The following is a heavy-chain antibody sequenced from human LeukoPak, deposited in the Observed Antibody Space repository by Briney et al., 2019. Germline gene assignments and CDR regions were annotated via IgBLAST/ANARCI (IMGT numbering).Heavy chain of an antibody. D-gene: IGHD6-13*01. J-gene: IGHJ4*02. CDR2: IYYSGSS. Sequence: KPSETLSLTCTVSGGSISNYFWSWIRQPPGKGLEWLGYIYYSGSSSYNPSLKSRVTISVDTSKSQFSLKLSSVTAADTAVYYCAATYSGSWYSSYWYWGQGTLVTVSS. V-gene: IGHV4-59*08. CDR1: GGSISNYF. CDR3: AATYSGSWYSSYWY.